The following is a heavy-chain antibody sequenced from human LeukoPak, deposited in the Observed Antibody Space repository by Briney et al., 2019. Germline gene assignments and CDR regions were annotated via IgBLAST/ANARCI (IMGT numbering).Heavy chain of an antibody. D-gene: IGHD6-19*01. J-gene: IGHJ6*02. CDR3: AREGAVAGMDYYYGMDV. CDR1: GYTFTSYG. Sequence: ASVKVSCKASGYTFTSYGISWVRQAPGQGVEWMGWISAYNGNTNYAQKLQGRVTMTTDTSTSTAYMELRSLRSDDTAVYYCAREGAVAGMDYYYGMDVWGQGTTVTVSS. V-gene: IGHV1-18*01. CDR2: ISAYNGNT.